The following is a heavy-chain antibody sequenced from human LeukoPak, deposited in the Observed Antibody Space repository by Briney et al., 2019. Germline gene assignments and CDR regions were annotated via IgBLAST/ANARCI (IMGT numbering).Heavy chain of an antibody. V-gene: IGHV4-34*01. Sequence: PSETLSLTCAVYGGSFSGDYWSWVRPPPGEGLGWDGEINHSGSTNYNPSLKSRVTISVDASKNQFSLKLSSVAAADTAVYYCASLGYDILTGYQVFDYWGQGTLVTVSS. J-gene: IGHJ4*02. CDR2: INHSGST. D-gene: IGHD3-9*01. CDR3: ASLGYDILTGYQVFDY. CDR1: GGSFSGDY.